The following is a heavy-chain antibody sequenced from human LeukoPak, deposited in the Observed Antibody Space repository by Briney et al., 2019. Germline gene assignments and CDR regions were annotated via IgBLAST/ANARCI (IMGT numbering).Heavy chain of an antibody. CDR1: GGSISSYY. J-gene: IGHJ4*02. CDR3: ARMDTAMVTTSHFDY. CDR2: IYYSGST. D-gene: IGHD5-18*01. Sequence: PSETLSLTCTVSGGSISSYYWSWIRQPPGKGLEWIGYIYYSGSTNYNPSLKSRVTISVDTSKDQFSLKLSSVTAADTAVYYCARMDTAMVTTSHFDYWGQGTLVTVSS. V-gene: IGHV4-59*01.